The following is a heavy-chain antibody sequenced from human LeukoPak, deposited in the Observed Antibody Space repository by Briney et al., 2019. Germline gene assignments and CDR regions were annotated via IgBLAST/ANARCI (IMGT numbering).Heavy chain of an antibody. Sequence: ASVKVSCKASGYTFTSYGISWVRQAPGQGLEWMGGIIPIFGTANYAQKFQGRVTITADESTSTAYMELSSLRSEDTAVYYCARDSPVGGVIGYYYFDYWGQGTLVTVSS. CDR3: ARDSPVGGVIGYYYFDY. CDR1: GYTFTSYG. J-gene: IGHJ4*02. V-gene: IGHV1-69*13. CDR2: IIPIFGTA. D-gene: IGHD3-16*02.